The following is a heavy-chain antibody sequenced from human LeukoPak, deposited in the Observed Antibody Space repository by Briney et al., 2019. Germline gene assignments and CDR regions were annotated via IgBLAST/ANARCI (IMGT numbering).Heavy chain of an antibody. V-gene: IGHV1-24*01. CDR3: ATGKDDILTRYWYFDY. D-gene: IGHD3-9*01. CDR2: FGPEDGET. CDR1: GYTLTELS. Sequence: ASVKVSCKVSGYTLTELSMHWVRQAPGKGLEWMGGFGPEDGETIYAQKFQGRVTMTEDTSTDTAYMELSSLRSEDTAVYYCATGKDDILTRYWYFDYWGQGTLVTVSS. J-gene: IGHJ4*02.